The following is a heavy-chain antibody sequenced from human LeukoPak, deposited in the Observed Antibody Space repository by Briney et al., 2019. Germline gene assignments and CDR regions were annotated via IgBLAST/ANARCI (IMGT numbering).Heavy chain of an antibody. CDR2: ISSSSSTI. Sequence: GGSLRLSRAASGLTFSSYSMNWVRQAPGKGLEWVSYISSSSSTIFNADSVKGRFTISRDNAKNSLYLQMNSLRAEGTAVYYCARDLNPFQHWGQGTMVTVSS. CDR1: GLTFSSYS. CDR3: ARDLNPFQH. J-gene: IGHJ1*01. V-gene: IGHV3-48*01.